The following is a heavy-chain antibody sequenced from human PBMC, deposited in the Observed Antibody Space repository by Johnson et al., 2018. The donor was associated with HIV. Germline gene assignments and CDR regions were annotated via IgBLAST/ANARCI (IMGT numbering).Heavy chain of an antibody. CDR2: IGTKADT. V-gene: IGHV3-13*01. CDR3: ARDYVQWELLKGDAFDI. Sequence: VQLVESGGGVVQPGRSLRLSCVASGFAFSTYDMHWVRQVPGKGLQWVAAIGTKADTYYPASVKGRFTIYRENAKNTLYLQMNSLRAEYTAVYYCARDYVQWELLKGDAFDIWGQGTMVTVSS. J-gene: IGHJ3*02. CDR1: GFAFSTYD. D-gene: IGHD1-26*01.